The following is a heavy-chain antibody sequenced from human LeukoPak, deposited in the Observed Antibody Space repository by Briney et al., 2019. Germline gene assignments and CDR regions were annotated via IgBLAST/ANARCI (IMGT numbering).Heavy chain of an antibody. CDR3: TTDAVESSFPSRFDY. D-gene: IGHD6-13*01. CDR1: GFTFSNAW. J-gene: IGHJ4*02. Sequence: GSLRLSCAASGFTFSNAWMNWVRQAPGKGLEWVGRIKSKTDGGTTDYAAPVKGRFTISRDDSKNTLYLQMNSLKTEDTAVYYCTTDAVESSFPSRFDYWGQGTLVTVSS. CDR2: IKSKTDGGTT. V-gene: IGHV3-15*07.